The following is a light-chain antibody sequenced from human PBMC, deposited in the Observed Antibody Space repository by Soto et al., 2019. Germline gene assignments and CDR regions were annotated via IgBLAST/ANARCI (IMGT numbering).Light chain of an antibody. V-gene: IGLV1-44*01. Sequence: QSVLTQPPSASGTPGQRVTISCSGSSSNIGSNTVNWYQQLPGTAPKLLIYSNNQRPSGVPDRFSGSKSGTSASLAISGLQSEDEVDYYCAVWDDSLNGPVFGGGTNLTVL. CDR2: SNN. J-gene: IGLJ2*01. CDR3: AVWDDSLNGPV. CDR1: SSNIGSNT.